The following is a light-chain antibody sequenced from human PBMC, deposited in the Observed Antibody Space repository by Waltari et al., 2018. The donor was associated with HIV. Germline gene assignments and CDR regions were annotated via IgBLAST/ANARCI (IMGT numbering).Light chain of an antibody. CDR1: QGIRSY. J-gene: IGKJ1*01. CDR3: QQLNEYPWT. V-gene: IGKV1-9*01. Sequence: IHLPQSPSLLSASLVDRVNITCRASQGIRSYLAWYQQKPGNAPNLLIYAASTLQRGVPSRFSGSGSGTEFTLTISSLQPEDFATYSCQQLNEYPWTFGQGTKVEMK. CDR2: AAS.